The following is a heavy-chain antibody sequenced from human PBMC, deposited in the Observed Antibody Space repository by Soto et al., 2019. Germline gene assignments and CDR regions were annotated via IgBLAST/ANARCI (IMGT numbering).Heavy chain of an antibody. CDR1: GGTFSSYA. J-gene: IGHJ6*02. CDR2: IIPIFGTA. D-gene: IGHD3-22*01. Sequence: SVKVSCKASGGTFSSYAISWVRQAPGQGLEWMGGIIPIFGTANYAQKFQGRVTITADESTSTAYMELSSLRPEDTAVYYCARAARWYYYDSSGYPPIGMDVWGQGTTVTVSS. V-gene: IGHV1-69*13. CDR3: ARAARWYYYDSSGYPPIGMDV.